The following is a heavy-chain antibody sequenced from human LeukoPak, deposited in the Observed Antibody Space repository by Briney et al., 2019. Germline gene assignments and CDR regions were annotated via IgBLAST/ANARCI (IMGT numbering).Heavy chain of an antibody. Sequence: GGSLKLSCAASGFTFSGSPMHWVRQASGKGLEWVGRIRTKATSYDAAYAASVKGRFTISRDDSKNTAYLQMNSLRAEDTAVYYCAKDGGYRWIAVAGTYFDYWGQGTLVTVSS. D-gene: IGHD6-19*01. CDR1: GFTFSGSP. CDR2: IRTKATSYDA. V-gene: IGHV3-73*01. CDR3: AKDGGYRWIAVAGTYFDY. J-gene: IGHJ4*02.